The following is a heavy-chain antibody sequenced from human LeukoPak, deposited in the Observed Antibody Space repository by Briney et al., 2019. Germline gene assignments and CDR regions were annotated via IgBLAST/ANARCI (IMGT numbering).Heavy chain of an antibody. CDR2: IKQDGSEK. CDR3: ARDRPFYGSGSYYNP. D-gene: IGHD3-10*01. J-gene: IGHJ5*02. CDR1: GFTFSSYW. Sequence: PGGSLRLSCAASGFTFSSYWMSWVRPAPGKGLEWVANIKQDGSEKYYVDSVKGRFTLSRDNAKNSLYLQMNSLRAEDTAVYYCARDRPFYGSGSYYNPWGQGTLVTVSS. V-gene: IGHV3-7*03.